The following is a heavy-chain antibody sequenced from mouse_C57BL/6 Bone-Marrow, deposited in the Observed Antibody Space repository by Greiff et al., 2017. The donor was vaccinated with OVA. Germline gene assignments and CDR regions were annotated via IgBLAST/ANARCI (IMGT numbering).Heavy chain of an antibody. CDR3: ANGLYYFDY. CDR1: GYAFSSSW. CDR2: IYPGDGDT. J-gene: IGHJ2*01. Sequence: VQLQQSGPELVKPGASVKISCKASGYAFSSSWMNWVKQRPGKGLEWIGRIYPGDGDTNYNGKFKGKATLTADKSSSTAYMQLRSLTSEDSAVYFCANGLYYFDYWGQGTTLTVSS. V-gene: IGHV1-82*01.